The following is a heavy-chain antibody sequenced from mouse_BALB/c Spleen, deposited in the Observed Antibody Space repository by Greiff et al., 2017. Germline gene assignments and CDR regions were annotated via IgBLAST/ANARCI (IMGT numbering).Heavy chain of an antibody. J-gene: IGHJ3*01. CDR1: GYSFTDYN. CDR3: ARGYYYGSSSFAY. V-gene: IGHV1S29*02. Sequence: EVQLQQSGPELVKPGASVKISCKASGYSFTDYNMHWVKQSHGKSLEWIGYIYPYNGGTGYNQKFKSKATLTVDYSSSTAYMELRSLTSEDSAVYYCARGYYYGSSSFAYWGQGTLVTVSA. D-gene: IGHD1-1*01. CDR2: IYPYNGGT.